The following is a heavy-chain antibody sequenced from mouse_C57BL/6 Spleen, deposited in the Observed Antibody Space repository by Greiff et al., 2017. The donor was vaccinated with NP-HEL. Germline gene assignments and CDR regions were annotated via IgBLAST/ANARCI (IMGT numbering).Heavy chain of an antibody. CDR2: IYPGSGST. V-gene: IGHV1-55*01. J-gene: IGHJ4*01. CDR3: ASPHYEAMDY. Sequence: QVQLKQSGAELVKPGASVKMSCKASGYTFTSYWITWVKQRPGQGLEWIGDIYPGSGSTNYNEKFKSKATLTVDTSSSTAYMQLSSLTSEDSAVYYCASPHYEAMDYWGQGTSVTVSS. D-gene: IGHD1-1*01. CDR1: GYTFTSYW.